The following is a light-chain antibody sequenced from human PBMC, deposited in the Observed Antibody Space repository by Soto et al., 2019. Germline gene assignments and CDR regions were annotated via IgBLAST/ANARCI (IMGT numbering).Light chain of an antibody. J-gene: IGKJ2*01. Sequence: EVVLTQSPGTLSLSPGERATLSCRASQSVSNNYFAWYQQKPGQAPRLLIFGSSDRATGIPDRFSGSGSGTDITLPISRLEPEDFALYYCQQYGCSPPYTFGQGTKREIK. V-gene: IGKV3-20*01. CDR3: QQYGCSPPYT. CDR1: QSVSNNY. CDR2: GSS.